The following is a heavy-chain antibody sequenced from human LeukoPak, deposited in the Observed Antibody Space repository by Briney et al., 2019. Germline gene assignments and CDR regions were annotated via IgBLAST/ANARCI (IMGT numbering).Heavy chain of an antibody. CDR1: GFTFSSYE. J-gene: IGHJ6*04. CDR3: ASIGVVISTYYYYGMDV. D-gene: IGHD3-3*01. V-gene: IGHV3-48*03. Sequence: GGSLRLSCAASGFTFSSYEMNWVRQAPGKGLEWVSYISSNGSTIYYADSVKGRFTISRDNAKNSLYLQMNSLSAEDTAVYYCASIGVVISTYYYYGMDVWGEGTTVTVSS. CDR2: ISSNGSTI.